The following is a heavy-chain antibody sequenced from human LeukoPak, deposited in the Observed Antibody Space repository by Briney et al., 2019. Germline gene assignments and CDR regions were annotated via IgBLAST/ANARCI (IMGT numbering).Heavy chain of an antibody. V-gene: IGHV5-51*01. Sequence: GESLKISCKGSGYSFTSYWIGWVRQMHGKGLECMGIIYPGDSDTRYSPSFQGQVTISADKSISTAYLQWSSLKASDTAMYYCARKRYCSSTSCYGMNVWGQGTTVTVSS. CDR1: GYSFTSYW. D-gene: IGHD2-2*01. CDR3: ARKRYCSSTSCYGMNV. J-gene: IGHJ6*02. CDR2: IYPGDSDT.